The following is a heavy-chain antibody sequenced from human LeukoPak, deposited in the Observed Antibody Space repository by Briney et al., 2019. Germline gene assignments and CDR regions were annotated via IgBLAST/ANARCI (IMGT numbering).Heavy chain of an antibody. V-gene: IGHV3-33*01. Sequence: PGGSLRLSCAASGFTFSSYGMHWVRQAPGKGLEWVAVIWYDGSNKYYADSVKGRFTISRDNSKNTLYLQMNSLRAEDTAVYYCARDSAPFDDILTGYNYYYGMDVWGKGTTVTVSS. CDR3: ARDSAPFDDILTGYNYYYGMDV. CDR1: GFTFSSYG. J-gene: IGHJ6*04. CDR2: IWYDGSNK. D-gene: IGHD3-9*01.